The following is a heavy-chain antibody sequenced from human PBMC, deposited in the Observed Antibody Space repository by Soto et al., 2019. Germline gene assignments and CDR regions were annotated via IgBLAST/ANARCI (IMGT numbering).Heavy chain of an antibody. V-gene: IGHV3-66*01. CDR3: ARDRLAVADDY. Sequence: EVQLVESGGGLVQPGGSLRLSCAASGFTVSSNYMSWVRQAPGKGLEWVSVIYSGGSTYYSESVKGRFTISRDKSKNALYLQMNSLRAEDTAVYYCARDRLAVADDYWGQGTLVTVSS. D-gene: IGHD6-19*01. J-gene: IGHJ4*02. CDR2: IYSGGST. CDR1: GFTVSSNY.